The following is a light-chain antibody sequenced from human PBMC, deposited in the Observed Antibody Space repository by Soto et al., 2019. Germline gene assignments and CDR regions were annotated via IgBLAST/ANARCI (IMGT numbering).Light chain of an antibody. Sequence: EIGVTQSPATLSVSPEERATLSCRASQTVSSNLAWYQQKPGQAPRLLIHGASTRATGVPARFSGSGSGTEFTLTITSLQSEDFAVYYCQQYHNWPPQYTFGQGTKLQIK. CDR2: GAS. J-gene: IGKJ2*01. V-gene: IGKV3-15*01. CDR3: QQYHNWPPQYT. CDR1: QTVSSN.